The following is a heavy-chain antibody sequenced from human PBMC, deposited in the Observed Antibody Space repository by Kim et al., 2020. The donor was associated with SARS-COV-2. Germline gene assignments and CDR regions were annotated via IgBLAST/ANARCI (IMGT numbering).Heavy chain of an antibody. CDR3: AREPWSGYSYGIFGW. Sequence: GGSLRLSCAASGFTFSSYGMHWVRQAPGKGLEWVAVIWYDGSNKYYPDSVKGRFTISRDDSKNTLYLQMNSLRAEDTAVYYCAREPWSGYSYGIFGWWGQGTLVTVSS. CDR2: IWYDGSNK. J-gene: IGHJ4*02. V-gene: IGHV3-33*01. D-gene: IGHD5-18*01. CDR1: GFTFSSYG.